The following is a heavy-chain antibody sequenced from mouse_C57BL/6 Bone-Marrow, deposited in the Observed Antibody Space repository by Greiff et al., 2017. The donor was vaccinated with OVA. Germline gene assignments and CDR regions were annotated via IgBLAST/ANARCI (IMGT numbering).Heavy chain of an antibody. Sequence: QVQLQQSGPELVKPGASVKISCNASGYAFSSSWMNWVQPRPGKGLEWIGRVYPGDGVTNYNGKFKGKATLTADKSSSTAYMQPRSLTSEDSAVYFCAAVYYGSSYVHDWYFDVWGTGTTVTVSA. J-gene: IGHJ1*03. CDR3: AAVYYGSSYVHDWYFDV. D-gene: IGHD1-1*01. V-gene: IGHV1-82*01. CDR2: VYPGDGVT. CDR1: GYAFSSSW.